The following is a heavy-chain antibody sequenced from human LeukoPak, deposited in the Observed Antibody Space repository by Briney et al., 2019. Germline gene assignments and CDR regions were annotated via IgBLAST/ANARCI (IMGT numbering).Heavy chain of an antibody. Sequence: PGGSLRLSCAASGFTFSSYSMNWVRQAPGKGLEWVANIKQDGSEKYYVDSVKGRFTISRDNAKNSLYLQMNSLRAEDTAVYYCARLHPVTMIVVVIGNAFDIWGQGTMVTVSS. CDR3: ARLHPVTMIVVVIGNAFDI. CDR1: GFTFSSYS. V-gene: IGHV3-7*01. J-gene: IGHJ3*02. CDR2: IKQDGSEK. D-gene: IGHD3-22*01.